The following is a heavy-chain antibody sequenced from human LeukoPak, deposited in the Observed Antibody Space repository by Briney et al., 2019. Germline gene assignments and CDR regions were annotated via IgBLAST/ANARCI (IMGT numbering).Heavy chain of an antibody. CDR1: GGSFSGYY. D-gene: IGHD6-19*01. Sequence: SETLSLTCAVYGGSFSGYYWSWIRQPPGKGLEWIGEINHSGSTNYNPSLKSRVTISVDTSKNQFSLKLSSVTAADTAVYYCARYSSGSFDYWGQGTLVTVSS. J-gene: IGHJ4*02. V-gene: IGHV4-34*01. CDR3: ARYSSGSFDY. CDR2: INHSGST.